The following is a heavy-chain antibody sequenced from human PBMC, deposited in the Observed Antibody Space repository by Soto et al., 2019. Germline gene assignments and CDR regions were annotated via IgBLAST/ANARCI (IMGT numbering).Heavy chain of an antibody. CDR2: IIPLFGTT. Sequence: VASVKVSFKDSGGTFSGYAISWVRQAPGQGLEWMGGIIPLFGTTNTAQKFQDRVTITADDSTSTAYMELNSLKSEDTGVYYCVTVLPHANSWFDYWGQGTPVTVSS. CDR1: GGTFSGYA. D-gene: IGHD2-2*01. CDR3: VTVLPHANSWFDY. V-gene: IGHV1-69*13. J-gene: IGHJ4*02.